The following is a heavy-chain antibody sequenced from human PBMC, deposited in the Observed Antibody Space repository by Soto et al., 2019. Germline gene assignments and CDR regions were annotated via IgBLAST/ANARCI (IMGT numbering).Heavy chain of an antibody. Sequence: QVQLQESGPGLVKPSQTLSLTCTVSGGSISRGDYYWSWIRQTPGKGLEWIGYIYYSGSTYYNPSLKRRVTIAVDTSKNQYSLKPSSLTPAATAVYYCARDWVLGGQGTLVTVSS. V-gene: IGHV4-30-4*01. J-gene: IGHJ4*02. CDR1: GGSISRGDYY. D-gene: IGHD3-16*01. CDR2: IYYSGST. CDR3: ARDWVL.